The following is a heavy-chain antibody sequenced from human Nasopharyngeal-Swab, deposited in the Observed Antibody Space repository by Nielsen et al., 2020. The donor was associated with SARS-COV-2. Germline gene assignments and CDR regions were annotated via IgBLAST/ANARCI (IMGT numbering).Heavy chain of an antibody. CDR3: ARMDPTLRFDP. CDR2: IDWDDDK. J-gene: IGHJ5*02. V-gene: IGHV2-70*11. CDR1: GFSLSTSGMC. Sequence: SGPTLVTPTQTLTLTCTFSGFSLSTSGMCVSWIRQPPGKTLEWLARIDWDDDKYYSTSLQTRLTISKDTSKNQVVPTMTNMDPVDTATYYCARMDPTLRFDPWGQGILVTVSS.